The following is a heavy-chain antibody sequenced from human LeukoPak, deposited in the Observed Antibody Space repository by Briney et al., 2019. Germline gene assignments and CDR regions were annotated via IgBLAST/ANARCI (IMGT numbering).Heavy chain of an antibody. Sequence: SETLSLTCTVSGGSISSSSYYWGWIRQPPGRGLEWIGRIDYSGSTYYNPSPKSRVTISVDTSKNQFSLKLSSVTAADTAVYYCAREYGSTSCYDYWGQGTLVTVSS. V-gene: IGHV4-39*01. D-gene: IGHD2-2*01. CDR1: GGSISSSSYY. CDR2: IDYSGST. CDR3: AREYGSTSCYDY. J-gene: IGHJ4*02.